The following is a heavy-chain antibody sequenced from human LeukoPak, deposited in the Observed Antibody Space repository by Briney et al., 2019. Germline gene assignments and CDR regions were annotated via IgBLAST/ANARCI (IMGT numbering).Heavy chain of an antibody. J-gene: IGHJ4*02. V-gene: IGHV3-48*03. CDR1: GFTFSSYE. CDR2: ISSSGSAI. Sequence: PGGSLRLSCAASGFTFSSYEMNWVRQAPGKGLEWVSFISSSGSAIHYADSVRGRFTISRDNAKNSLYLQMNSLRADDTAVYYCARAALTTVTPAGYWGQGTLVTVSS. D-gene: IGHD4-17*01. CDR3: ARAALTTVTPAGY.